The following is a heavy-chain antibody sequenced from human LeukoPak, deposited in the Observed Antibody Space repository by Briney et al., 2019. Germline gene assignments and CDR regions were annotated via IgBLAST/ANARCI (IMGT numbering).Heavy chain of an antibody. D-gene: IGHD3-10*01. CDR2: INPSGGST. J-gene: IGHJ6*02. CDR1: GYTFTSYY. V-gene: IGHV1-46*01. Sequence: ASVKVSCKASGYTFTSYYMHWVRQAPGQGLEWMGIINPSGGSTSYAQKFQGRVTMTRDTSTSTVYMVLSSLRSEDTAVYYCARAVFDYYYGMDVWGQGTTVTVSS. CDR3: ARAVFDYYYGMDV.